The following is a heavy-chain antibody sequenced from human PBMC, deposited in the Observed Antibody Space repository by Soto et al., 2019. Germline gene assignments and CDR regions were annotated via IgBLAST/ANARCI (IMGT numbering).Heavy chain of an antibody. J-gene: IGHJ6*03. V-gene: IGHV3-13*01. CDR1: GFTFSSYD. CDR3: ARGVLWFGEDTDYSYMDV. Sequence: GGSLRLSCAASGFTFSSYDMHWVRQATGKGLEWVSAIGTAGDTYYPGSVKGRFTISRENAKNSLYLQMNSLRAGDTAVYYCARGVLWFGEDTDYSYMDVWGKGTTVTVSS. CDR2: IGTAGDT. D-gene: IGHD3-10*01.